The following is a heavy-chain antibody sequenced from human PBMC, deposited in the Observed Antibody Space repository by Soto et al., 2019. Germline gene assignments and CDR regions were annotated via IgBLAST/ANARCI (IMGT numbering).Heavy chain of an antibody. V-gene: IGHV3-7*05. Sequence: EVQLVESGGGLVQPGGSLRLSCAASGFTFSSYWMSWVRQAPGKGLEWVANIKQDGSEKYYVDSVKGRFTISGDNAKNSLYLQMNSLRAEDTAVYYCARDLVGLDCSGGSCPAPIDYWGQGTLVTVSS. CDR1: GFTFSSYW. CDR3: ARDLVGLDCSGGSCPAPIDY. D-gene: IGHD2-15*01. J-gene: IGHJ4*02. CDR2: IKQDGSEK.